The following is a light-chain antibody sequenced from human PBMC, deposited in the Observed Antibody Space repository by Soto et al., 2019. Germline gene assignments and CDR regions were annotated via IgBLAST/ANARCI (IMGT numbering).Light chain of an antibody. CDR3: QQRHMWPIT. CDR1: QSFRAL. J-gene: IGKJ5*01. CDR2: AAY. Sequence: EVVLTQSPVTLSLSPGERATLSCRASQSFRALLAWYQHKPGQAPRLLIYAAYNRATGIPPRFSGSGSGTDFTLTISSLEPEDSAVYYCQQRHMWPITFGQGTRLEIK. V-gene: IGKV3-11*01.